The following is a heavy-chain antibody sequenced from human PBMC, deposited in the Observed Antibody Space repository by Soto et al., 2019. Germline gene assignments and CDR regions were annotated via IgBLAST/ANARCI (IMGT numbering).Heavy chain of an antibody. CDR2: INAGNGNT. J-gene: IGHJ5*02. Sequence: ASVKVSCKASGYTFTSYAMHWVRQAPGQRLEWMGWINAGNGNTKYSQKFQGRVTITRDTSASTAYMELSSLRSEDTAVYYCARARAAAGTGWFDPWRQGTLVTVS. D-gene: IGHD6-13*01. CDR3: ARARAAAGTGWFDP. CDR1: GYTFTSYA. V-gene: IGHV1-3*01.